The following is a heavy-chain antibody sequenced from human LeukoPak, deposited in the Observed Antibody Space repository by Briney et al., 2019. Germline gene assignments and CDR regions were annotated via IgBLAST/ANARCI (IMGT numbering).Heavy chain of an antibody. J-gene: IGHJ4*02. CDR2: IYYSGST. CDR1: GASISPYY. CDR3: AREKLLDGVAD. D-gene: IGHD2-15*01. V-gene: IGHV4-59*12. Sequence: SETLSLTCTVSGASISPYYWTWIRQPAGKGLEWIGYIYYSGSTNYNPSLKSRVTMSVDTSQNQFSLKLSSVTAADTAVYYCAREKLLDGVADWGQGTLVTVSS.